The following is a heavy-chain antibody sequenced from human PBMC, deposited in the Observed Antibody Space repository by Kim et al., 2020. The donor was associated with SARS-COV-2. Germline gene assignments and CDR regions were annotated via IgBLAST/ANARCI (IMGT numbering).Heavy chain of an antibody. CDR1: GFTFSSYS. J-gene: IGHJ3*02. Sequence: GGSLRLSCAASGFTFSSYSMNWVRQAPGKGLEWVSSISSSSSYIYYADSVKGRFTISRDNAKNSLYLQMNSLRAEDTAVYYCARDHGHYDILTGYSHAFDIWGQGTMVTVSS. CDR2: ISSSSSYI. CDR3: ARDHGHYDILTGYSHAFDI. D-gene: IGHD3-9*01. V-gene: IGHV3-21*01.